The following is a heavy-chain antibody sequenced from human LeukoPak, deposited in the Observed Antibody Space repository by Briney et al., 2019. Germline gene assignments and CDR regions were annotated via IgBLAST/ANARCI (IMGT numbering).Heavy chain of an antibody. V-gene: IGHV1-69*06. CDR1: GGTFSSYA. CDR2: IIPIFGTA. CDR3: ARGQWGGSGSYWDYYYYYYMDV. Sequence: GASVKVSCKASGGTFSSYAISWVRQAPGQGLEWMGGIIPIFGTANYAQKFQGRVTITADKSTSTAYMELSSLRSEDTAVYYCARGQWGGSGSYWDYYYYYYMDVWGKGTTATVSS. D-gene: IGHD3-10*01. J-gene: IGHJ6*03.